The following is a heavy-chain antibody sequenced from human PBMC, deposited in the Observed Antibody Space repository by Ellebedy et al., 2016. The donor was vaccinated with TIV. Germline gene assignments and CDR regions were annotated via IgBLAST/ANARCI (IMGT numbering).Heavy chain of an antibody. CDR2: ISWYNGNT. J-gene: IGHJ4*02. Sequence: AASVKVSCKASGYTFTSFGIIWVRQAPGQGLEWMGWISWYNGNTKYGQQFQGRLTMTTDTSTSTAYMEQRGLRPDDTAVYVCARGGNYYTSSGDYRYYFDYWGQGSLVTVSS. D-gene: IGHD2-21*02. V-gene: IGHV1-18*01. CDR3: ARGGNYYTSSGDYRYYFDY. CDR1: GYTFTSFG.